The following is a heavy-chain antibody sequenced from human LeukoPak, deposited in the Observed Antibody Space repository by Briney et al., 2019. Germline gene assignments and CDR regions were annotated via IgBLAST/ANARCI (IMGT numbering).Heavy chain of an antibody. D-gene: IGHD5-12*01. CDR1: GFAFSNYA. V-gene: IGHV3-23*01. Sequence: GGSLRLSCAASGFAFSNYAVAWVRQAPGKGLEWVSGISASGVGTYYADSVKGRFTISRDNSKNTLYLQMDSLRAEDTALYYCAKDRTGYSGYGYYYYYMDVWGKGTTVTVSS. CDR2: ISASGVGT. CDR3: AKDRTGYSGYGYYYYYMDV. J-gene: IGHJ6*03.